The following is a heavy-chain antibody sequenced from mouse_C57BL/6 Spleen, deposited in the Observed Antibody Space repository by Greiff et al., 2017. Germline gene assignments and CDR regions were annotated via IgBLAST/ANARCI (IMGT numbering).Heavy chain of an antibody. CDR1: GYTFTTYP. V-gene: IGHV1-47*01. Sequence: VKLMESGAELVKPGASVKMSCKASGYTFTTYPIEWMKQNHGKSLEWIGNFHPYNDDTKYNEKFKGKATLTVEKSSSTVYLELSRLTSDASAVYYCAVPHYSNSRSYYATDYWGQGTPVTGSS. CDR2: FHPYNDDT. D-gene: IGHD2-5*01. CDR3: AVPHYSNSRSYYATDY. J-gene: IGHJ4*01.